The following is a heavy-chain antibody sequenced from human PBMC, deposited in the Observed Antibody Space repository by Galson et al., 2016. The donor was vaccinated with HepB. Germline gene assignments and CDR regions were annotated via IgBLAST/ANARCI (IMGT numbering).Heavy chain of an antibody. V-gene: IGHV1-69*13. CDR1: GGTFSNYA. D-gene: IGHD1-26*01. CDR2: FIPLFSTA. CDR3: ASSEGGSYWIWGAFDI. Sequence: SVKVSCKASGGTFSNYAINWVRLAPGQGLEWMGRFIPLFSTANYAQNFQGRVTITADESTSTAYMELSSLTSEDTAVYYCASSEGGSYWIWGAFDIWGQGTMVTVSS. J-gene: IGHJ3*02.